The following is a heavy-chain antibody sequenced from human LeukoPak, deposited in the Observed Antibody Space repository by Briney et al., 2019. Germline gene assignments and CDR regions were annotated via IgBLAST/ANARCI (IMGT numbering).Heavy chain of an antibody. CDR3: ARMPEYSAGFDP. J-gene: IGHJ5*02. Sequence: ESGPVLVKPTETLTLTCTVSGFSLSNARMGVTWIRQPPGKALEWLAHIFSNDEKSFSTPLKSRLTISKDTSKSQVVLTVTNMDPVDTATYYCARMPEYSAGFDPWGQGTLVIVSS. CDR1: GFSLSNARMG. V-gene: IGHV2-26*01. CDR2: IFSNDEK. D-gene: IGHD2-21*01.